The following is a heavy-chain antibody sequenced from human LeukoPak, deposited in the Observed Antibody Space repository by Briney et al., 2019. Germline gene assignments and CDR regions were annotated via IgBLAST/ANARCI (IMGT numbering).Heavy chain of an antibody. CDR2: IIPIFGTA. D-gene: IGHD6-6*01. Sequence: SVKVSCKASGGTFSSYAISWVRQAPGQGLEWMGGIIPIFGTANYAQKFQGRVTITADESTSTAYMELSSLRSEDTAAYYCARALPKGQLDYYYYMDVWGKGTTVTVSS. J-gene: IGHJ6*03. CDR1: GGTFSSYA. V-gene: IGHV1-69*13. CDR3: ARALPKGQLDYYYYMDV.